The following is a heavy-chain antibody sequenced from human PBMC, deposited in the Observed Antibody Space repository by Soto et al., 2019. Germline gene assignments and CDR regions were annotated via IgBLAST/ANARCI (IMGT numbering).Heavy chain of an antibody. CDR1: GFSFSSFR. CDR3: AREGGADLDY. Sequence: GGSLRLSCVTSGFSFSSFRMHWVRQAPGKGLEWVAVVWHDGSNEYYADSVKGRFTVSRDSSKKTLYLQMNSLGTEDTALYYCAREGGADLDYWGQGTLVTVSS. CDR2: VWHDGSNE. V-gene: IGHV3-33*01. D-gene: IGHD1-26*01. J-gene: IGHJ4*02.